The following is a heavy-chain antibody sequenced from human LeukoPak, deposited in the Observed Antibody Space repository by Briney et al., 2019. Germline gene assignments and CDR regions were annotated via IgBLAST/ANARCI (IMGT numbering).Heavy chain of an antibody. CDR1: GFTFSSYG. CDR2: ISSSSSSI. Sequence: PGGSLRLSCAASGFTFSSYGMNWVRQAPGKGLEWVSYISSSSSSIYYADSVKGRFTISRDNSKNTLYLQMNSLRAEDTAVYYCAKSYSSGWYDDYWGQGTLVTVSS. CDR3: AKSYSSGWYDDY. J-gene: IGHJ4*02. V-gene: IGHV3-48*01. D-gene: IGHD6-19*01.